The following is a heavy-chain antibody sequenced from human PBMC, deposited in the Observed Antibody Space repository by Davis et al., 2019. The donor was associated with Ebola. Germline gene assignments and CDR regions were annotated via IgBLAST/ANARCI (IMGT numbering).Heavy chain of an antibody. Sequence: PSETLSLTCAVSGGSISSGGYSWSWIRQPPGKGLEWIGYIYHSGSTYYNPSLKSRVTISVDRSKNQFSLKLSSVTAADTAVYYCARDRDGDYLMDVWGQGTTVTVSS. CDR1: GGSISSGGYS. CDR3: ARDRDGDYLMDV. D-gene: IGHD4-17*01. V-gene: IGHV4-30-2*01. CDR2: IYHSGST. J-gene: IGHJ6*02.